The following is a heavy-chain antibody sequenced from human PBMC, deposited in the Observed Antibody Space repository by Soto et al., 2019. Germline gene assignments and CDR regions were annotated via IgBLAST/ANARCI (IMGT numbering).Heavy chain of an antibody. Sequence: QVQLVESGGGVVQPERSLRLSCAASGFTFSNYGMHWVRQAPGKRLEWVAVISFGGSDKYYADSVMGRFTISRDNSENTLYLHMNSLRPEDTAVYYCARTSQLQWFDRSWFDPWGQGTLVTVSS. CDR2: ISFGGSDK. D-gene: IGHD2-2*01. V-gene: IGHV3-30*03. CDR1: GFTFSNYG. CDR3: ARTSQLQWFDRSWFDP. J-gene: IGHJ5*02.